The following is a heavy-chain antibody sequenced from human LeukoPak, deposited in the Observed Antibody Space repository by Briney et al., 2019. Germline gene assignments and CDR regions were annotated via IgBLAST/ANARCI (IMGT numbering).Heavy chain of an antibody. J-gene: IGHJ3*02. CDR2: IKSDGSST. CDR3: TRILVGGIRAFDI. CDR1: GFTFSNYW. D-gene: IGHD2-21*01. V-gene: IGHV3-74*01. Sequence: PGGSLRLSCAASGFTFSNYWMHWVRQAPGKGLVWVSRIKSDGSSTTVKGRFTISRDNAKNTLYLQMNSLRAEDTAMYYCTRILVGGIRAFDIRGQGTMATVSS.